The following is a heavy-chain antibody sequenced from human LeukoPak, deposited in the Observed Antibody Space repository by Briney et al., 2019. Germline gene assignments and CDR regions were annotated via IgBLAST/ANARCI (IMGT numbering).Heavy chain of an antibody. CDR2: IYYSGST. V-gene: IGHV4-30-4*08. CDR3: ARGGYCSSTSCYPNWFDP. CDR1: GGSISSGGYC. D-gene: IGHD2-2*01. J-gene: IGHJ5*02. Sequence: SETLSLTCTVSGGSISSGGYCWSWIRQPPGKGLESIGYIYYSGSTYYNPSLKSRVTISVDTSKNQFSLKLSSVTAADTAVYYCARGGYCSSTSCYPNWFDPWGQGTLVTVSS.